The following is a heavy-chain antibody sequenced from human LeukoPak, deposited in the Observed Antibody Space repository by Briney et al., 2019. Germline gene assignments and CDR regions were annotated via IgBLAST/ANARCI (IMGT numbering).Heavy chain of an antibody. CDR3: ARVSGYYGTTD. CDR2: ISSSGSTI. J-gene: IGHJ4*02. Sequence: GGSLRLSCAASGFPFSSYEMNWVRQAPGKGLEWVSYISSSGSTIYYADSVKGRFTISRDNAKNSLYLQMNSLRAEDTAVYYCARVSGYYGTTDWGQGTLVTVSS. V-gene: IGHV3-48*03. D-gene: IGHD3-10*01. CDR1: GFPFSSYE.